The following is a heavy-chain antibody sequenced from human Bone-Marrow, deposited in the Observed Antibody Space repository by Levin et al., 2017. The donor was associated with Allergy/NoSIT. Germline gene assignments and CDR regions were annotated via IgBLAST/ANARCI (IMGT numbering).Heavy chain of an antibody. V-gene: IGHV1-2*03. CDR1: GYTFTGYY. J-gene: IGHJ4*02. Sequence: LVASVKVSCKASGYTFTGYYMHWVRQAPGQGLEWMGWINPNSGGTNYAQKFQGRVTMTRDTSISTAYMELSRLRSDDTAVYYCATGGQTAMVDYFDYWGQGTLVTVSS. CDR2: INPNSGGT. D-gene: IGHD5-18*01. CDR3: ATGGQTAMVDYFDY.